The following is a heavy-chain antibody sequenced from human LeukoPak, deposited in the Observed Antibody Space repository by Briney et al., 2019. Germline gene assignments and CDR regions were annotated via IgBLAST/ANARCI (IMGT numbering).Heavy chain of an antibody. CDR2: IYHSGST. J-gene: IGHJ3*02. D-gene: IGHD4/OR15-4a*01. Sequence: SETLSLTCTVSGYSISSGYYWGWIRQPPGKGLEWIGSIYHSGSTYYNPSLKSRVTISVDTSKNQFSLQLNSVTPEDTAVYYCARLGAGLTDAFDIWGQGIMVTVSS. V-gene: IGHV4-38-2*02. CDR1: GYSISSGYY. CDR3: ARLGAGLTDAFDI.